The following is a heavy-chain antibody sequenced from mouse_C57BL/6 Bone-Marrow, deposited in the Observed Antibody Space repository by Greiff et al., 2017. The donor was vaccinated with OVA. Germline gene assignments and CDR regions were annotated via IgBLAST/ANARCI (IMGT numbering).Heavy chain of an antibody. V-gene: IGHV1-7*01. CDR3: ASYYSTFWYFDV. Sequence: QVQLQQSGADLAKPGASVKLSCKASGYTFTSYWMHWVKQRPGQGLEWIGYINPSSGYTKYNQKFKDKATLTADKSSRTAYMQLSSLTYEDSAVYYCASYYSTFWYFDVWGTGTTVTVSS. D-gene: IGHD2-5*01. CDR1: GYTFTSYW. CDR2: INPSSGYT. J-gene: IGHJ1*03.